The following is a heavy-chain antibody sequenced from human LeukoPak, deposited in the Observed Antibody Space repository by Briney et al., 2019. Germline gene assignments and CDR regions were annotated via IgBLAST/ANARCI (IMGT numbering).Heavy chain of an antibody. J-gene: IGHJ5*02. CDR3: AITGGNWFDP. CDR1: GGSFSGYY. D-gene: IGHD3-16*01. CDR2: INHSGST. Sequence: PSETLSLTCAVYGGSFSGYYWSWIRQPPGKGREWIGEINHSGSTNYNPSLKSRVTISVDTSKNQFSLKLSSVTAADTAVYYCAITGGNWFDPWGQRTLVTVSS. V-gene: IGHV4-34*01.